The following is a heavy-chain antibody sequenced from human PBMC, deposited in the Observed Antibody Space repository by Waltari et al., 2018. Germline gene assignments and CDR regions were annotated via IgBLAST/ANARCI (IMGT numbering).Heavy chain of an antibody. D-gene: IGHD5-18*01. CDR3: ARGGTYSFDAFDI. CDR2: INSDGSSK. CDR1: GFTFSGYW. J-gene: IGHJ3*02. Sequence: EVQLVESGGGLVQPGGSLRLSCAASGFTFSGYWVHWVLQAPGKGLVWVSRINSDGSSKSYAESVKGRFTISRDNAKKTLYLQMNSLRAEDTAVYYCARGGTYSFDAFDIWGQGTMVTVSS. V-gene: IGHV3-74*01.